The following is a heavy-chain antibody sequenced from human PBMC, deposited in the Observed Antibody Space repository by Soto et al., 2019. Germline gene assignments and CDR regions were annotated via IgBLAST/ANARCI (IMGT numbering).Heavy chain of an antibody. Sequence: QVQLVESGGGVVQPGRSLRLSCAASGFTFSSYGMHWVRQAPGKGLEWVVVIWYDGGNKNYADSVKGRFTISRDNSKNTLYLQMNSLRAEDTAVYYCARAGAGRDLGSPSRYYFDYWGQGTLVTVSS. D-gene: IGHD2-21*01. J-gene: IGHJ4*02. V-gene: IGHV3-33*01. CDR3: ARAGAGRDLGSPSRYYFDY. CDR1: GFTFSSYG. CDR2: IWYDGGNK.